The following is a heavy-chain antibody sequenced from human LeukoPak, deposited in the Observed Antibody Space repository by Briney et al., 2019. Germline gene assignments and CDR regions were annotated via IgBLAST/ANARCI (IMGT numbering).Heavy chain of an antibody. CDR2: ISSSGSTI. V-gene: IGHV3-11*01. CDR1: GFTFSDYY. Sequence: GGSLRLSCAASGFTFSDYYMSWIRQAPGKGLEWVSYISSSGSTIYYADSVKGRFTISRDNAKNSLYLQMNSLRAEDTAVYYCAKDPVTTVTGYFDYWGQGTLVTVSS. J-gene: IGHJ4*02. CDR3: AKDPVTTVTGYFDY. D-gene: IGHD4-17*01.